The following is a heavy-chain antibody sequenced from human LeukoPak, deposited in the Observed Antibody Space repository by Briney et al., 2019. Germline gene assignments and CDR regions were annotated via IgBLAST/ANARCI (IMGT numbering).Heavy chain of an antibody. D-gene: IGHD4-23*01. J-gene: IGHJ4*02. Sequence: ASVKVSCKASGGTFSSYAISWVRQAPGQGLEWMGRIIPILGIANYAQKFQGRDTITADKSTSTAYMELSSLRSEDTAVYYCARDSAYGGNSWGQGTLVTVSS. CDR3: ARDSAYGGNS. CDR2: IIPILGIA. CDR1: GGTFSSYA. V-gene: IGHV1-69*04.